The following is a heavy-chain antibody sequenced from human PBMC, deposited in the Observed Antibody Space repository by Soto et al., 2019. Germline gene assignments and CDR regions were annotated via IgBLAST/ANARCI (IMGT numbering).Heavy chain of an antibody. CDR1: GGSISSGGYY. CDR3: ARQDNWNFFFDY. Sequence: SETLSLTCTVSGGSISSGGYYWSWIRQHPGKGLEWIGYIYYSGSTYYNPSLKSRVTISVDTSKNQFSLKLSSVTAADTAVYYCARQDNWNFFFDYWGQGTLVTVSS. V-gene: IGHV4-31*03. J-gene: IGHJ4*02. D-gene: IGHD1-7*01. CDR2: IYYSGST.